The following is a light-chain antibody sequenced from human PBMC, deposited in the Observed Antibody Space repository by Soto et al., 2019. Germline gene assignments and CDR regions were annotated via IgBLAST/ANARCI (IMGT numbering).Light chain of an antibody. V-gene: IGKV1-6*02. CDR3: LHGCNFPFT. CDR2: AAS. J-gene: IGKJ4*02. Sequence: AIQMTQSPSSLSASVGDRVTITCRASQGIRNDLGWYQQKPGKAPKLLIYAASTLQSGVPSRFSGSGSGTDFTLTFNSLQPEDFATYYCLHGCNFPFTFGGGTKVYIK. CDR1: QGIRND.